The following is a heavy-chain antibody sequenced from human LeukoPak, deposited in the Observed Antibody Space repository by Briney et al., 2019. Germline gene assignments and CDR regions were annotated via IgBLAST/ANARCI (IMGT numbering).Heavy chain of an antibody. J-gene: IGHJ3*02. D-gene: IGHD2-15*01. CDR1: GFTFSSYW. CDR2: INSDGRRT. CDR3: ARSGGCSGGSCYVDAFDI. Sequence: GGSLRLSCAASGFTFSSYWMHWVRQAPGKGLVWVSRINSDGRRTTYADSVKGRFTISRDNAKNTLYLEMNSLRAEDTAVYYCARSGGCSGGSCYVDAFDIWGQGTMVTVSS. V-gene: IGHV3-74*01.